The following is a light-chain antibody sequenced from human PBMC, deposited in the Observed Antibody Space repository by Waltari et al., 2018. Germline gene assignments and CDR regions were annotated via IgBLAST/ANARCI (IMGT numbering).Light chain of an antibody. J-gene: IGKJ1*01. V-gene: IGKV4-1*01. Sequence: DIVLTQSPDSLVVSLGERATISCKASQSVFHSSNNKNYLAWFQQRPGQAPQLLIYWASDRESGVPGRFSASGSGTDFTLTISSLQPEDVAVYYCHQFYTTPWTFGQGTKVEVK. CDR1: QSVFHSSNNKNY. CDR3: HQFYTTPWT. CDR2: WAS.